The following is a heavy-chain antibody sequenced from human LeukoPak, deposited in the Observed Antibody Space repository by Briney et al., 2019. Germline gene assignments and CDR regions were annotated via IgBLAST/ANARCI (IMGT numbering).Heavy chain of an antibody. CDR3: ARGALGVEVGATTFPYYFDY. J-gene: IGHJ4*02. CDR2: INHSGST. CDR1: GGSISSYY. Sequence: SETLSLTCTVSGGSISSYYWSWIRQPPGKGLEWIGEINHSGSTNYNPSLKSRVTISVDTSKNQFSLKLSSVTAAETAVYYCARGALGVEVGATTFPYYFDYWGQGTLVTVSS. V-gene: IGHV4-34*01. D-gene: IGHD1-26*01.